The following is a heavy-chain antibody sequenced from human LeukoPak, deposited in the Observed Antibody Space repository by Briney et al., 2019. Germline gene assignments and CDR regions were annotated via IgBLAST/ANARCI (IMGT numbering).Heavy chain of an antibody. Sequence: ASVKVSCKASGYTFTSDAMNWVRQAPGHGLEWGGWSNTNTGNPTYAQGFTGRFVFSLDTSVSTAYLQISSLKAEDTDVYYCARGRSTAAAGIFGYWGQGTLVTVSS. CDR3: ARGRSTAAAGIFGY. CDR2: SNTNTGNP. CDR1: GYTFTSDA. D-gene: IGHD6-13*01. V-gene: IGHV7-4-1*02. J-gene: IGHJ4*02.